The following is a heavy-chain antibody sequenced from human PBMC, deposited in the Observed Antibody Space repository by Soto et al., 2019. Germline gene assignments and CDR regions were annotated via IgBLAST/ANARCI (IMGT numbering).Heavy chain of an antibody. J-gene: IGHJ4*02. V-gene: IGHV1-18*01. Sequence: ASLKVSCKASGYTFTSYGISWVRQAPGQGLEWMGWISAYNGNTNYAQKLQGRVTMTTDTSTSTAYMELRSLRSDDTAVYYCARDPLTQYFVRVSALDYWGQGTLVTVSS. D-gene: IGHD3-9*01. CDR2: ISAYNGNT. CDR1: GYTFTSYG. CDR3: ARDPLTQYFVRVSALDY.